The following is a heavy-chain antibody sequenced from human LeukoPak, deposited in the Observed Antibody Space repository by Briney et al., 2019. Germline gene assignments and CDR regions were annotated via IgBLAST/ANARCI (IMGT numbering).Heavy chain of an antibody. Sequence: QPGGSLRLSCAASGFTFSSNYMSWVRQAPGKGLEWVSVIYSGGSTYYSDSVKGRFTISRDNSKNTLHLQMKNLRAEDTAVYYCARDRQNGNSNYYYYGMDVWGQGTTVTVSS. CDR1: GFTFSSNY. J-gene: IGHJ6*02. V-gene: IGHV3-66*01. D-gene: IGHD4-23*01. CDR2: IYSGGST. CDR3: ARDRQNGNSNYYYYGMDV.